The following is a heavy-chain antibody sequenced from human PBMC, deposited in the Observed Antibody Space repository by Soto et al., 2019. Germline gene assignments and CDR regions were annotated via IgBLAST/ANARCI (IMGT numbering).Heavy chain of an antibody. CDR2: INPNIGNT. V-gene: IGHV1-8*03. CDR3: ARERTTVTTGYWYFDL. Sequence: ASVKVSCKASGYTFTRYDINWVRQATGQGLEWMGRINPNIGNTNYAQKFQGRVTITANKSTSTAYMELSSLRSEDTAVYYCARERTTVTTGYWYFDLWGRGTLVTVSS. J-gene: IGHJ2*01. CDR1: GYTFTRYD. D-gene: IGHD4-17*01.